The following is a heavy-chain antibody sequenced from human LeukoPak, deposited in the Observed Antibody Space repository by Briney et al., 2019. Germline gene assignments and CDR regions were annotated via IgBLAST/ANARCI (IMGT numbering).Heavy chain of an antibody. J-gene: IGHJ4*02. CDR2: IYYSGST. Sequence: PSETLSLTCTVSGGSISSYYWSWIRQPPGKGLEWIGYIYYSGSTNYNPSLKSRVTISVDTSKNQFSLKLSSVTAADTAVYHCARQGIVGASDYWGQGTLVTVSS. CDR1: GGSISSYY. D-gene: IGHD1-26*01. CDR3: ARQGIVGASDY. V-gene: IGHV4-59*08.